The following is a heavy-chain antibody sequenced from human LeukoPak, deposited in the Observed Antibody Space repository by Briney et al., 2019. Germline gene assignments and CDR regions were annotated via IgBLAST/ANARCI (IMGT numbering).Heavy chain of an antibody. CDR3: AKLLGSWYYFDY. J-gene: IGHJ4*02. V-gene: IGHV3-23*01. Sequence: PGGSLRLSCAASGFTFSSYGMSWVRQAPGKGLDWVSAISGSGGSTYYADSVKGRFTISRDNSKNTLYLQMNSLRAEDTAVYYCAKLLGSWYYFDYWGQGTLVTVSS. CDR1: GFTFSSYG. CDR2: ISGSGGST. D-gene: IGHD6-13*01.